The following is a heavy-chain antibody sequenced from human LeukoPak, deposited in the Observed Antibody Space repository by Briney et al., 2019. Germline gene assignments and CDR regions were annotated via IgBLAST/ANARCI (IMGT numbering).Heavy chain of an antibody. D-gene: IGHD3-22*01. Sequence: SETLSLTCTVSGGSVSNYYWSWIRQPPGKGLEWIGYSYHSGRTNYNPYLESRVTISVDKSKNQFSLKLTSVTAADTAVYYCASLDSSGYYRFDYWAREPWSPSPQ. CDR1: GGSVSNYY. CDR2: SYHSGRT. CDR3: ASLDSSGYYRFDY. J-gene: IGHJ4*02. V-gene: IGHV4-59*02.